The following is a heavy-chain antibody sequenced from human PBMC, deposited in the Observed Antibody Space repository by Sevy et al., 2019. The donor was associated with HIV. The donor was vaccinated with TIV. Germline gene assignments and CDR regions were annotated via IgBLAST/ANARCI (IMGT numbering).Heavy chain of an antibody. CDR1: GGSITSLY. CDR2: IYYIGNT. V-gene: IGHV4-59*08. Sequence: SETLSLTCTVSGGSITSLYWGWIRQPPGKGLEWIANIYYIGNTNYNPSLKSRVTISLDTSKNQFSLRLSSVTAADTAIDYWAGENAWGRCYSWGQGTLVTVSS. D-gene: IGHD1-26*01. CDR3: AGENAWGRCYS. J-gene: IGHJ4*02.